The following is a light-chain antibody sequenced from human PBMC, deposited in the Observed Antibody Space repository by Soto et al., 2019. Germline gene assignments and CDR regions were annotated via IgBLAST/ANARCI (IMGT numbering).Light chain of an antibody. CDR1: QSLLQSNGYNY. J-gene: IGKJ1*01. CDR2: FGS. V-gene: IGKV2-28*01. CDR3: MQSQQSPPT. Sequence: DLVMTQSPLSLPVTPGEPASISCSSSQSLLQSNGYNYLDWYLQKPGQSPQLLIYFGSYRASGVPDRFSGSESGTDFTLKIRRVEAEDVGVYYCMQSQQSPPTFGQGTKVEI.